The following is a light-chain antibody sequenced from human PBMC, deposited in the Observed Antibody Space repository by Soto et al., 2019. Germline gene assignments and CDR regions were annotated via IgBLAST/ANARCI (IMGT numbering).Light chain of an antibody. Sequence: QPALTQPASVSGSPGQSITISCTGTSSDVGRYNYVSWYQQYPGKAPKLMIYEVTNRPSGVSNRFSGSKSGNTASLAISGLQAEDEADYYCSSYTSSINWVFGGGTKLTVL. V-gene: IGLV2-14*01. CDR3: SSYTSSINWV. J-gene: IGLJ3*02. CDR2: EVT. CDR1: SSDVGRYNY.